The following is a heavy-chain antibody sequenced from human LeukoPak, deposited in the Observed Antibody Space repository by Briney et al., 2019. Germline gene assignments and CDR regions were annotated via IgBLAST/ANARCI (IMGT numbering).Heavy chain of an antibody. Sequence: QPGGSLRLSCAASGFTVSSNYMSWVRQAPGKGLEWVSVIYSGGSTYYADSVKGRFTISRDNSKNTLYLQMDSLRAEDTAVYYCARLGELTFFDYWGQGTLVTVSS. D-gene: IGHD3-16*01. J-gene: IGHJ4*02. CDR1: GFTVSSNY. V-gene: IGHV3-53*01. CDR2: IYSGGST. CDR3: ARLGELTFFDY.